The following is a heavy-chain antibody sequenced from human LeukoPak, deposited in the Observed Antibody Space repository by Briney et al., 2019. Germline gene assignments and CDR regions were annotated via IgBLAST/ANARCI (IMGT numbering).Heavy chain of an antibody. CDR3: ARDYSNYGFDP. D-gene: IGHD4-11*01. V-gene: IGHV4-59*01. CDR1: GGSFSGYY. Sequence: SETLSLTCAVYGGSFSGYYWSWVRQPPGKGLEWVGYIYSGTTNYNPSLKSRVTISEDTSKSQFSLKLSSVTAADTAVYYCARDYSNYGFDPWGQGILVTVSS. J-gene: IGHJ5*02. CDR2: IYSGTT.